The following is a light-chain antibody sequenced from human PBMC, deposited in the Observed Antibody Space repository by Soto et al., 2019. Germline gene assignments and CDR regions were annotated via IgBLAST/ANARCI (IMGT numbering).Light chain of an antibody. CDR3: QQYHIFLT. V-gene: IGKV1-5*03. CDR2: RAS. CDR1: QNIGPA. J-gene: IGKJ2*01. Sequence: DIQMTQSPSTLSASVGDRVTITCRASQNIGPALAWYQQKPGKAPHLLLYRASNLESGVPSRFSGGGSGTEFTIAISSLQHDDFATYYWQQYHIFLTFGQGTKLEIK.